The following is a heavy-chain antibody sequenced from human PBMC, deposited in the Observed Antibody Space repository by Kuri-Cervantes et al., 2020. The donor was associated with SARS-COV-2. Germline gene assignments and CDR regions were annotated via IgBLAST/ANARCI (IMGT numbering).Heavy chain of an antibody. CDR3: ARVVVVVPAAIAPADY. V-gene: IGHV3-23*01. D-gene: IGHD2-2*01. J-gene: IGHJ4*02. CDR2: ISGSGGST. CDR1: GFTFSSYA. Sequence: ETLSLTCAASGFTFSSYAMSWVRQAPGKGLEWVSAISGSGGSTYYADSVKGRFTISRDNSKNTLYLQMNSLRAEDTAVYYCARVVVVVPAAIAPADYWGQGTLVTVSS.